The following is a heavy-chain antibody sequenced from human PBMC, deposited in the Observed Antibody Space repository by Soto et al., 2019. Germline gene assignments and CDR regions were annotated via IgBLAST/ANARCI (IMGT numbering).Heavy chain of an antibody. J-gene: IGHJ6*02. CDR1: GYSFTSYW. V-gene: IGHV5-10-1*01. CDR3: ASPAGYCSSTSCYTVYGMDV. Sequence: SLKISCKGSGYSFTSYWISWVRQMPGKGLEWMGRIDPSDSYTNYSPSFQGHVTISADKSISTAYLQWSSLKASDTAMYYCASPAGYCSSTSCYTVYGMDVWGQGTTVTVSS. CDR2: IDPSDSYT. D-gene: IGHD2-2*02.